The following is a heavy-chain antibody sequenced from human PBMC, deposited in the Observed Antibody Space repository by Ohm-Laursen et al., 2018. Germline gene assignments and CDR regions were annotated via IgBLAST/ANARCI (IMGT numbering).Heavy chain of an antibody. D-gene: IGHD3-10*01. J-gene: IGHJ6*02. CDR3: ARTFRDYYYYGMDV. Sequence: SETLSLTCVVSSGSISSYYWSWIRQPAGKGLEWIGRIYTSGSTNYNPSLKSRVTMSVDTSKNQFSLKLSSVTAAGTAVYYCARTFRDYYYYGMDVWGQGTTVTVSS. CDR2: IYTSGST. V-gene: IGHV4-4*07. CDR1: SGSISSYY.